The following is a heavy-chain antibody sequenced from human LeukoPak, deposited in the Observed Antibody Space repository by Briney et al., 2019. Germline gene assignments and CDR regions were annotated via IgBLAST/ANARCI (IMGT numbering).Heavy chain of an antibody. CDR1: GFTFSSYA. J-gene: IGHJ4*02. D-gene: IGHD3-22*01. CDR3: ARDYYDSSGYPDY. V-gene: IGHV3-30-3*01. CDR2: ISYDGSNK. Sequence: GGSLRLSCAASGFTFSSYAMHWVRQAPGKGLEWVAVISYDGSNKYYADSVKGRFTISRDNSKNTLYLQMNSLRAEDTAVYYCARDYYDSSGYPDYGGQGTLVTVSS.